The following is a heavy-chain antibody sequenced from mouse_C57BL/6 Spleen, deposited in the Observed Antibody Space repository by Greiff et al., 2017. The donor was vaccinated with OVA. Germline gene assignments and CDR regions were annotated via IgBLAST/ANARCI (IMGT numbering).Heavy chain of an antibody. J-gene: IGHJ1*03. Sequence: VQLQQSGPELVKPGASVKLSCKASGYTFTSYDINWVKQRPGQGLEWIGWIYPRDGSTKYNEKFKGKATLTVDTSSSTAYMELHSLTSEDSAVYFCARWLRRGDWYFDVWGTGTTVTVSS. D-gene: IGHD2-2*01. CDR2: IYPRDGST. CDR1: GYTFTSYD. V-gene: IGHV1-85*01. CDR3: ARWLRRGDWYFDV.